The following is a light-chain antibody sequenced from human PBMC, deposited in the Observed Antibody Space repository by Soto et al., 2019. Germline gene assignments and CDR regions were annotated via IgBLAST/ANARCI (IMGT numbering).Light chain of an antibody. CDR2: GSS. V-gene: IGKV3-20*01. CDR3: QQYGRSPLLYT. Sequence: EIVLTQSPGTLSLSPGERATLSCRASQSVNSNFLAWYQQKPGQAPRLLVYGSSTRAAGVPDRFSGSGSGTDFTLTISRLEPEDFAVYYCQQYGRSPLLYTFGQGTKLENK. J-gene: IGKJ2*01. CDR1: QSVNSNF.